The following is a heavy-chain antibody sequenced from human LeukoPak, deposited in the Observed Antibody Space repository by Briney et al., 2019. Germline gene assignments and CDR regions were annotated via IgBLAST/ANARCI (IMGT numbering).Heavy chain of an antibody. CDR2: ISYDGSNK. CDR1: GFTFSSYG. V-gene: IGHV3-30*03. J-gene: IGHJ6*02. CDR3: ARERWSLYSNDYYYYGLDV. Sequence: GGSLRLSCAASGFTFSSYGMHWVRQAPGKGLEWVAVISYDGSNKYYADSVKGRFTISRDNSKNTLYLQMNSLRAEDTAVYYCARERWSLYSNDYYYYGLDVWGQGTTVTVS. D-gene: IGHD3-3*01.